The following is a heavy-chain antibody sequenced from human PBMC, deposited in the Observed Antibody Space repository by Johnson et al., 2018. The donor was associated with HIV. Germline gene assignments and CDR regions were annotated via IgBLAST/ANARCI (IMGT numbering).Heavy chain of an antibody. CDR3: ARANYYHN. Sequence: VQLVESGGGLVQPGRSLRLSCAASGFTFDDYAMHWVRQAPGKGLEWVSGISWNSGSIGYADSVKGRFTISRDNAKNSLYLQMNSLRAEDTAVYYCARANYYHNWGQGTMVTVSS. J-gene: IGHJ3*02. CDR2: ISWNSGSI. V-gene: IGHV3-9*01. D-gene: IGHD3-10*01. CDR1: GFTFDDYA.